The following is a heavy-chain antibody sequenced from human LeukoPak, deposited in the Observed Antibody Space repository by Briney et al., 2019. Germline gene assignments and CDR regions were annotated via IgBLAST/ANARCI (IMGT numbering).Heavy chain of an antibody. CDR3: TTANGDYG. CDR2: IKSKTDGGTT. D-gene: IGHD4-17*01. J-gene: IGHJ4*02. V-gene: IGHV3-15*01. CDR1: GGSISGWY. Sequence: ETLSLTCTVSGGSISGWYWSWVRQAPGKGLEWVGRIKSKTDGGTTDYAAPVKGRFTISRDDSKNTLYLQMNSLKTEDTAVYYCTTANGDYGGGQGTLVTVSS.